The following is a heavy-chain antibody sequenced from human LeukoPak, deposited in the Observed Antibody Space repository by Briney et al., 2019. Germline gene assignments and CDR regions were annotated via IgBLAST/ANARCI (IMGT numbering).Heavy chain of an antibody. CDR1: GFTFSNNA. V-gene: IGHV3-23*01. CDR2: ISGSGGDK. J-gene: IGHJ4*02. CDR3: VKDSQNTAMVFDY. D-gene: IGHD5-18*01. Sequence: GGSLRLSCAASGFTFSNNAMSWVRQAPGKGLEWVSAISGSGGDKYYADSVKGRFTISRDNSKNTLYLQMKSLRAEDTAVYYCVKDSQNTAMVFDYWGQGTLVTVSS.